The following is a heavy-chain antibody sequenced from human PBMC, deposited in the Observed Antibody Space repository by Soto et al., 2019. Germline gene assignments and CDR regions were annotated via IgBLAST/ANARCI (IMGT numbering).Heavy chain of an antibody. CDR2: IYYSGST. CDR1: GDSIGSGGHY. J-gene: IGHJ4*02. Sequence: SETLSLTCSVSGDSIGSGGHYWNWSRQHPEKGLGWIGYIYYSGSTHYNPSLRSRLRISLDTSKNQFFLRLTSVTAADTARYYCARDQALPPTLWAYGSQGIQVTLSS. CDR3: ARDQALPPTLWAY. D-gene: IGHD7-27*01. V-gene: IGHV4-31*03.